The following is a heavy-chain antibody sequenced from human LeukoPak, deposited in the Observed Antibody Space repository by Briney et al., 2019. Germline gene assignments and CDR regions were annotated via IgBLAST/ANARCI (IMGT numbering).Heavy chain of an antibody. D-gene: IGHD6-19*01. CDR2: IIPIFGTA. Sequence: ASVKASCKASGGTFSSYAISWVRQAPGQGLEWMGGIIPIFGTANYAQKFQGRVTITTDESTSTAYMELSSLRSEDTAVYYCARDGQWWFDPWGQGTLVTVSS. V-gene: IGHV1-69*05. CDR3: ARDGQWWFDP. J-gene: IGHJ5*02. CDR1: GGTFSSYA.